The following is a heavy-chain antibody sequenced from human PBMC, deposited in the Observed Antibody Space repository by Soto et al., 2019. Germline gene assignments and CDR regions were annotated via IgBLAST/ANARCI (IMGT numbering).Heavy chain of an antibody. D-gene: IGHD3-3*01. CDR2: ISAYNGNT. Sequence: ASVKVSCKASGYTFTSYGISWVRQAPGQGLEWMGWISAYNGNTNYAQKLQGRVTMTTDTSTSTAYRELRSLRSDDTAVDYCARDSLRFLDILDYWGQGTLVTVSS. J-gene: IGHJ4*02. CDR3: ARDSLRFLDILDY. V-gene: IGHV1-18*04. CDR1: GYTFTSYG.